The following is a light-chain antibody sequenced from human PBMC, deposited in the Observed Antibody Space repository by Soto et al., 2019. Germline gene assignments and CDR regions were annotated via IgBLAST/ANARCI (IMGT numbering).Light chain of an antibody. CDR2: DAS. J-gene: IGKJ1*01. V-gene: IGKV3-11*01. Sequence: EIVLTQSPATLSSSPGERATLSCRASQSVTNYIAWYQQRPGQAPRLLIYDASNRATGVPARFSGSGSGTDFTLTISDLEPADFGLYYCQQRLNWPPGFGQGTKVEIK. CDR3: QQRLNWPPG. CDR1: QSVTNY.